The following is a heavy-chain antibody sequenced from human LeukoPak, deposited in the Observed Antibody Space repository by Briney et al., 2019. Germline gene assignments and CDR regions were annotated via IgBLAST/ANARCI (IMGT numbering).Heavy chain of an antibody. CDR1: GFIFRNHW. Sequence: PGGSLRLSCAASGFIFRNHWMSWVRQVPGRGLEWVAHIKQGGNEKHYVDSVEGRFTLSRDDSKNSLYLQMNSLRVDDSAVYYCARGPNYGDRVDYFDYWGQGTLATVSS. V-gene: IGHV3-7*01. D-gene: IGHD4-17*01. CDR2: IKQGGNEK. J-gene: IGHJ4*02. CDR3: ARGPNYGDRVDYFDY.